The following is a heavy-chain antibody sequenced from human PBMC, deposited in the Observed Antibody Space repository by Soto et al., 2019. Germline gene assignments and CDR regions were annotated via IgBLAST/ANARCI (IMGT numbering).Heavy chain of an antibody. CDR2: ISGGGHTI. CDR3: TRDVTSVVTSLGPIKSGAFEF. D-gene: IGHD4-17*01. V-gene: IGHV3-48*03. CDR1: GFTFSSYE. Sequence: PVGSLRLSCAASGFTFSSYEMNWVRQAPGKGLEWVSYISGGGHTIYYADSVKGRFTISRDNAKNSLFLQVNSLRAEDTAVYYCTRDVTSVVTSLGPIKSGAFEFWGQGTMVTVSS. J-gene: IGHJ3*01.